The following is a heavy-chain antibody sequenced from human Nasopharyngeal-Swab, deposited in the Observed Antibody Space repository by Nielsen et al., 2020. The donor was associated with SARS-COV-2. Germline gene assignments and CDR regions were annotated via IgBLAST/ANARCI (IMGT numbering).Heavy chain of an antibody. J-gene: IGHJ6*02. CDR1: GFTFSSYW. CDR3: AKDISSSGYYGMDV. CDR2: ISWNSGSI. V-gene: IGHV3-9*01. Sequence: GGSLRLSCAASGFTFSSYWMSWVRQAPGKGLEWVSGISWNSGSIGYADSVKGRFTISRDNAKNSLYLQMNSLRAEDTALYYCAKDISSSGYYGMDVWGQGTTVTVSS. D-gene: IGHD6-6*01.